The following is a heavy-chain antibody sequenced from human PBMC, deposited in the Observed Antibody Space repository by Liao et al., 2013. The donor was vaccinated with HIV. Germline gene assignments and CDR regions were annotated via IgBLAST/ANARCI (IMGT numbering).Heavy chain of an antibody. J-gene: IGHJ4*02. D-gene: IGHD3-3*01. CDR1: GGSISSGSYY. V-gene: IGHV4-61*02. CDR3: ARVPARSGYDY. Sequence: QVQLQESGPGLVKPSQTLSLTCTVSGGSISSGSYYWSWIRQPAGKGLEWIGRIYTSGSTNYNPSLKSRVTISVDTSKNQFSLKLSSVTAADTAVYYCARVPARSGYDYWGQGTLVTVSS. CDR2: IYTSGST.